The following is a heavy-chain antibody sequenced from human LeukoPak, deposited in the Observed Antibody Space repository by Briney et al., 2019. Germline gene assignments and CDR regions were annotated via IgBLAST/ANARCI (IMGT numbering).Heavy chain of an antibody. Sequence: ASVKPSCKASGYTFTSYDVNWVRQATGQGLEWMGWVNPNSGNTAYAQNFQGRVTMTSDTSINTAYMELSSLRSEDTAVYYCARGAWTSSFDYWGQGTLVTVSS. V-gene: IGHV1-8*01. J-gene: IGHJ4*02. CDR1: GYTFTSYD. D-gene: IGHD6-6*01. CDR3: ARGAWTSSFDY. CDR2: VNPNSGNT.